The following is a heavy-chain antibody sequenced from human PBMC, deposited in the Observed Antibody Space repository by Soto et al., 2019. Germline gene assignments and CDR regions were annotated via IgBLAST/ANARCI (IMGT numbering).Heavy chain of an antibody. CDR3: AKIRSPPGRDCLRISCAHYYYYGMDV. CDR2: IIPIYVTT. CDR1: RGTFSEHG. D-gene: IGHD2-2*01. Sequence: QVQLVQSGAEAKKPGSAVRVSCQASRGTFSEHGISWVRQAPGQGLEWMGGIIPIYVTTDYAQRFADRMSITADESTGTVYMELSNLRSEDTAVYFCAKIRSPPGRDCLRISCAHYYYYGMDVWGQGTTVTVSS. J-gene: IGHJ6*02. V-gene: IGHV1-69*12.